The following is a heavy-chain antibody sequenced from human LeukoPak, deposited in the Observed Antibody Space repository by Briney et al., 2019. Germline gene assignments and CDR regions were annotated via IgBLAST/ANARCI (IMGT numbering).Heavy chain of an antibody. CDR1: GGSISSHY. V-gene: IGHV4-34*01. CDR2: INHSGST. J-gene: IGHJ6*03. CDR3: ARGWKQWLGRGNYYYYYYMDV. D-gene: IGHD6-19*01. Sequence: SETLSLTCTVSGGSISSHYWSWIRQPPGKGLEWIGEINHSGSTNYNPSLKSRVTISVDTSKNQFSLKLSSVTAADTAVYYCARGWKQWLGRGNYYYYYYMDVWGKGTTVTVSS.